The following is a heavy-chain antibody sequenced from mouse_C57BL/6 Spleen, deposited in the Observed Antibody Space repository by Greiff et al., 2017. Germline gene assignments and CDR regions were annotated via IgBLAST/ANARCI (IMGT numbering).Heavy chain of an antibody. CDR3: TTGGVATLPYYFDY. D-gene: IGHD1-1*02. V-gene: IGHV1-9*01. CDR1: GYTFTGYW. CDR2: ILPGSGST. J-gene: IGHJ2*01. Sequence: QVQLQQSGAELMKPGASVKLSCKATGYTFTGYWIEWVKQRPGHGLEWIGEILPGSGSTNYNEKFKGKATFTADTSSNTAYMQLSSLTSEDTAVYYCTTGGVATLPYYFDYWGQGTTLTVSS.